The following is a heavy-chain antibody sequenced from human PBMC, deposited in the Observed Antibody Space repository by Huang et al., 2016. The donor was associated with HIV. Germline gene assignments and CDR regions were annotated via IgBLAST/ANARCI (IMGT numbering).Heavy chain of an antibody. D-gene: IGHD3-22*01. CDR3: VRDPRIQSWLNYFDY. V-gene: IGHV3-74*01. Sequence: EVQLVESGGGLVQPGGSLRLSCAASGFTFSSYWMHWVRQALGKGMGLVSRINSDGSSAGYADSEKGLFTISRDNAKNTLYLQMNSLRAEDTAVYYCVRDPRIQSWLNYFDYWGQGTLVSVSS. J-gene: IGHJ4*02. CDR1: GFTFSSYW. CDR2: INSDGSSA.